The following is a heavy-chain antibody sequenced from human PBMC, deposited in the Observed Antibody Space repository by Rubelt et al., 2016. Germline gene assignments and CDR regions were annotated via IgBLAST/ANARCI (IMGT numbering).Heavy chain of an antibody. D-gene: IGHD6-6*01. J-gene: IGHJ2*01. V-gene: IGHV1-18*01. CDR2: ISAYNGNT. Sequence: QVQLVQSGAEVKKPGASVKVSCKASGYTFTSYGISWVRQAPGQGLEWMGWISAYNGNTNYAQKLQGRVPVTTATSTGKAYMERRRLRADDTAVDYCARGRIRIAARQGWYFDLWGRGTLVTVSS. CDR1: GYTFTSYG. CDR3: ARGRIRIAARQGWYFDL.